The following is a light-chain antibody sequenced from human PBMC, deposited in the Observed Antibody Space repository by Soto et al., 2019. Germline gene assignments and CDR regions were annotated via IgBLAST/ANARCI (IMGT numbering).Light chain of an antibody. Sequence: DIQMTQSPSTLSASVGDRVTITCRASQSISSWLAWYQQKPGKAPKLLIYKASSLESGVPSRFSGSGSGTEFTITISSLQPADFATYYCQQYSIYWTFGQGTKVEIK. J-gene: IGKJ1*01. CDR1: QSISSW. CDR3: QQYSIYWT. CDR2: KAS. V-gene: IGKV1-5*03.